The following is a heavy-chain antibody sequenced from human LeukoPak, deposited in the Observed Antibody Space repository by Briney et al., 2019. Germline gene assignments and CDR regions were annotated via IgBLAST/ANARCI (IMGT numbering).Heavy chain of an antibody. CDR2: IYYSGST. CDR1: GGSISSSSYY. J-gene: IGHJ4*02. Sequence: SETLSVTCTVSGGSISSSSYYWGWIRQPPGKGLEWIGSIYYSGSTYYNPSLKSRVTISVDTSKNQFSLKLSSVTAADTAVYYCARHPDDFWSGYPKPYFDYWGQGTLVTVSS. CDR3: ARHPDDFWSGYPKPYFDY. V-gene: IGHV4-39*01. D-gene: IGHD3-3*01.